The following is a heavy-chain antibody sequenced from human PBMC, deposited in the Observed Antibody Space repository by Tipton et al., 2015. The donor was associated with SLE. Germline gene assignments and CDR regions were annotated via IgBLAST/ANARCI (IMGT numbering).Heavy chain of an antibody. V-gene: IGHV4-61*09. J-gene: IGHJ5*02. CDR2: IYTSGST. CDR1: GGSISSGSYY. D-gene: IGHD6-13*01. CDR3: ARDLGLYSSSWYEGFDP. Sequence: TLSLTCTVSGGSISSGSYYWSWIRQPAGEGLEWIGYIYTSGSTNYNPSLKSRVTISVDTSKNQFSLKLSSVTAADTAVYYCARDLGLYSSSWYEGFDPWGRNPGHRLL.